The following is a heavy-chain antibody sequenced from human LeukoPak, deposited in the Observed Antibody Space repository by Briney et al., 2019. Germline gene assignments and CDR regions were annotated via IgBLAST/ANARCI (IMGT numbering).Heavy chain of an antibody. J-gene: IGHJ4*02. CDR3: AREKREGELLIDY. D-gene: IGHD1-26*01. CDR2: IYYSGNT. CDR1: GVSTSSSNSY. V-gene: IGHV4-39*02. Sequence: PSETLSLTCTVSGVSTSSSNSYWGWIRQPPGKGLEWIGSIYYSGNTYYNASLKSQVSISIDTSKNRFSLKLTSVTAADTAVYYCAREKREGELLIDYWGQGTLVTVSS.